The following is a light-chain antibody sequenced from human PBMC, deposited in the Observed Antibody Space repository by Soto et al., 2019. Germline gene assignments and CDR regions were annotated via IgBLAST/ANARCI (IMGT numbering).Light chain of an antibody. CDR2: GAS. J-gene: IGKJ4*01. Sequence: ETVMTQSPVTLSVSPGERATLSCRASQSVAINLAWYQQRPGQAPRLLIYGASTRATGIPARFSGSGSGTEFTLTISSLQSEDFAVYYCQQYSSWPLSFGGGTKVDIK. CDR1: QSVAIN. CDR3: QQYSSWPLS. V-gene: IGKV3-15*01.